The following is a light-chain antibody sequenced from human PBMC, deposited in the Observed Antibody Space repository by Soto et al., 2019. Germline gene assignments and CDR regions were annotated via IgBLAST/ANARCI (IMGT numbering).Light chain of an antibody. Sequence: DIQMTQSPSTLSASVGDRVTITCRASQSISSWFALYQQNPGKAPKLLIYKASSLEGGIPSRFSGSGSETEFTLTISSLQPEDFATYDFQQYHSYQYTYCQGTKLEIK. CDR2: KAS. CDR3: QQYHSYQYT. J-gene: IGKJ2*01. V-gene: IGKV1-5*03. CDR1: QSISSW.